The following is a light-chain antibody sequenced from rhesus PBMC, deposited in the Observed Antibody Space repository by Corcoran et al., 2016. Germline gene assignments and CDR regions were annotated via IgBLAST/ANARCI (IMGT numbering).Light chain of an antibody. V-gene: IGKV3-35*01. Sequence: EIVLTQSPATLSLSPGERVTLSCRASQSVSSNLAWYEQKPGQAPRLLIYHASTRATGSPDRLSGSGSGTEFTLTISSLEPEDVGVYYCQQYNNWLTFGGGTKVELK. CDR2: HAS. CDR3: QQYNNWLT. J-gene: IGKJ4*01. CDR1: QSVSSN.